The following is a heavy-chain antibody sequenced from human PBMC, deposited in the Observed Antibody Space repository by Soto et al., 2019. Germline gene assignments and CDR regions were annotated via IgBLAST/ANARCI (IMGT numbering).Heavy chain of an antibody. J-gene: IGHJ4*02. CDR3: ARGRASGSYYLLDY. CDR2: INPNSGNI. CDR1: GNTFTSYD. V-gene: IGHV1-8*01. D-gene: IGHD3-10*01. Sequence: QVQLVQSGAEVKKPGASVKVSCKASGNTFTSYDINWVRQATGHGLEWMGWINPNSGNIGYAQKFQGRVTMTRDTALRPAYMEVSRLRSDDTAVYYCARGRASGSYYLLDYWGQGTLVTVSS.